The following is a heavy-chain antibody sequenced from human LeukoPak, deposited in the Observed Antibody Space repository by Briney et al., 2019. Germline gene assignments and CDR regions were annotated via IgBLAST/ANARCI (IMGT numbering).Heavy chain of an antibody. CDR2: ISYDGSNK. CDR3: ASSEAVAGKGPFDY. CDR1: GFTFSSYA. J-gene: IGHJ4*02. D-gene: IGHD6-19*01. Sequence: SGGSLRLSCAASGFTFSSYAMHWVRQAPGKGLEWVAVISYDGSNKYYADSVKGRFTISRDNSKNTLYLQMNSLRAEDTAVYYCASSEAVAGKGPFDYWGQGTLVTVSS. V-gene: IGHV3-30-3*01.